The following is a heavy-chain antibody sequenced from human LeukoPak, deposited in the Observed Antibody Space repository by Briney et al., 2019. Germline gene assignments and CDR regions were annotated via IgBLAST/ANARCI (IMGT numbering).Heavy chain of an antibody. V-gene: IGHV3-21*01. CDR3: AREIAARIFDY. Sequence: GGSLRLSCAASGFTFSSYSMNWVRQAPGKGLEWVSSISSSSSYIYYADSVKGRCTISRDNAKNSLYLQMNSLRAEDTAVYYCAREIAARIFDYWGQGTLVTVSS. CDR2: ISSSSSYI. CDR1: GFTFSSYS. D-gene: IGHD6-6*01. J-gene: IGHJ4*02.